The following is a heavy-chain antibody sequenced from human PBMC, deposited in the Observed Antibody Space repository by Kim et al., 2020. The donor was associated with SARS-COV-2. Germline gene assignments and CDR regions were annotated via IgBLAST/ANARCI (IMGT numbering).Heavy chain of an antibody. Sequence: ASVKVSCKASGYTFTSYYMHWVRQAPGQGLEWMGIINPSGGSTSYAQKFQGRVTMTRDTSTSTVYMELSSLRSEDTAVYYCARDDFSQPFGWLQRYGMDVWGQGTTVTVSS. CDR2: INPSGGST. D-gene: IGHD5-12*01. CDR1: GYTFTSYY. V-gene: IGHV1-46*01. CDR3: ARDDFSQPFGWLQRYGMDV. J-gene: IGHJ6*02.